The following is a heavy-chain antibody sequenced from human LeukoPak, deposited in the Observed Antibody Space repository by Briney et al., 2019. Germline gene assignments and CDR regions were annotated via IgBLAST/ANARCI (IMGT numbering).Heavy chain of an antibody. J-gene: IGHJ4*02. CDR1: GFTFSSYA. CDR2: ISGSGGST. Sequence: PGGSLRLSCAASGFTFSSYAMNWVRQAPGKGLEWVSAISGSGGSTYYADSVKGRFTISRDNSKNTLYLQMNSLRAEDTAVYYCAKGSSVVVTAMIDYWGQGTLVTVSS. V-gene: IGHV3-23*01. D-gene: IGHD2-21*02. CDR3: AKGSSVVVTAMIDY.